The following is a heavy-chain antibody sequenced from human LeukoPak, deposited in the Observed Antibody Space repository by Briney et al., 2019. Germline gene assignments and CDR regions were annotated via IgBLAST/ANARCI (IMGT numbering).Heavy chain of an antibody. CDR2: IRYDGSNK. CDR1: GFTFSSYG. CDR3: AKAQTALYCSSTSCPFDY. D-gene: IGHD2-2*01. J-gene: IGHJ4*02. V-gene: IGHV3-30*02. Sequence: GSLRLSCAASGFTFSSYGMHWVRQAPGKGLEWVAFIRYDGSNKYYADSVKGRFTISRDNSKNTLYLQMNSLRAEDTAVYYCAKAQTALYCSSTSCPFDYWGQGTLVTVSS.